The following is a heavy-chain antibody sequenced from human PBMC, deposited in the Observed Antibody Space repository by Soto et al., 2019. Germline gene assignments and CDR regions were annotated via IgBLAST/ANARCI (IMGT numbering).Heavy chain of an antibody. V-gene: IGHV3-23*01. Sequence: GGSLRLSCAASGFIFENFGMSWVRQAPGKGLEWISSISGSGFKKYYADSVKGRFTTSRDNSKSTVYLELNNLSAEDTAVYHCAKNQGVELVPLATVDWFDPWGQGSVVTVSS. CDR2: ISGSGFKK. CDR1: GFIFENFG. J-gene: IGHJ5*02. CDR3: AKNQGVELVPLATVDWFDP. D-gene: IGHD1-26*01.